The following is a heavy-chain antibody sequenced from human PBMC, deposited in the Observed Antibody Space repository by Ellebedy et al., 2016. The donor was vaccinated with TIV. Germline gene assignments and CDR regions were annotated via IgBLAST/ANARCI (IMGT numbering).Heavy chain of an antibody. V-gene: IGHV3-33*01. CDR3: ARNRIVVVDRRQRSWLDP. D-gene: IGHD2-15*01. CDR2: IWYDGSNK. J-gene: IGHJ5*02. Sequence: GGSLRLSXVASGFTFSSYGMHWVRQAPGKGLEWVAVIWYDGSNKYYADSVNGRFTISRDDSKNTLYLQMNSLRAEDTAVYYCARNRIVVVDRRQRSWLDPWGQGTLVTVSS. CDR1: GFTFSSYG.